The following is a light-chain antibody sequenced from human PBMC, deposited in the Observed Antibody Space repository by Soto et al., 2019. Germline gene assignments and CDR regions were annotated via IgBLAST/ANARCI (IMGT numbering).Light chain of an antibody. J-gene: IGKJ1*01. Sequence: EIGLKQSPGTLSFSPGERATLSCRASQSVSSSYLAWYQQKPGQAPRLLIYYISTRATGIPARFSGSGSGTEFTLTINSLQSEDSVVYYCQQHNQWPITFGQGTKVAIK. V-gene: IGKV3D-20*02. CDR3: QQHNQWPIT. CDR2: YIS. CDR1: QSVSSSY.